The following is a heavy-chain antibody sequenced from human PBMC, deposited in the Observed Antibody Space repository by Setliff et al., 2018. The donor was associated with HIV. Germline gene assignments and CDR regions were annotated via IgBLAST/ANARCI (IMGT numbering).Heavy chain of an antibody. Sequence: SETLSLTCSVSGVSISDTIGTSYYWDWLRQPPGKGLEWIGNIHYSRGSYYNASLKSRVTISVDTSKNQFSLKLSSVTAADTAVYYCARDAGWYSSGWLFDYWGQGTLVTVSS. V-gene: IGHV4-39*07. CDR1: GVSISDTIGTSYY. D-gene: IGHD6-19*01. J-gene: IGHJ4*02. CDR3: ARDAGWYSSGWLFDY. CDR2: IHYSRGS.